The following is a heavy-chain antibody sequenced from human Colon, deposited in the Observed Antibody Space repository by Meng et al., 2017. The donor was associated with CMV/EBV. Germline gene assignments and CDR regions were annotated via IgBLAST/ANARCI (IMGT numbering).Heavy chain of an antibody. Sequence: GESLKISCAVSGLNFDIYAMTWVRQAPGKGLEWVSSISSESETTNYADSVKGRFTISRDNSKNTLYLQMNSLRAEDTAVYYCAKVNMGATTYYYGMDVWGQGTTVTVSS. J-gene: IGHJ6*02. D-gene: IGHD1-26*01. CDR2: ISSESETT. CDR1: GLNFDIYA. V-gene: IGHV3-23*01. CDR3: AKVNMGATTYYYGMDV.